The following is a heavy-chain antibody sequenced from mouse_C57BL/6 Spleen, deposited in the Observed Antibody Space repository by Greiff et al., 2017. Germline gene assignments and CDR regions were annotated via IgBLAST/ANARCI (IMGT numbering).Heavy chain of an antibody. Sequence: EVKLVESGGGLVQPGGSLKLSCAASGFTFSDYGMAWVRQAPRKGPAWVAFISNLAYSIYYADTVTGRFTISRENAKNTLDLEMSRLRSEDTAMYYCARPYYGNYGYFDVWGTGTTVTVSS. CDR1: GFTFSDYG. CDR2: ISNLAYSI. V-gene: IGHV5-15*01. CDR3: ARPYYGNYGYFDV. J-gene: IGHJ1*03. D-gene: IGHD2-10*01.